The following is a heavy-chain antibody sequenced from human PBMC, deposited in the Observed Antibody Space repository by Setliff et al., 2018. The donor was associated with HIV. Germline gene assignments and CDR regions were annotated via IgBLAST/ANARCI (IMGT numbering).Heavy chain of an antibody. D-gene: IGHD3-9*01. CDR3: ARHRHSGYYDVLTGVNWFDP. CDR1: GYSFTNYW. CDR2: IYPGDSDT. Sequence: GESLKISCKGSGYSFTNYWIAWVRQMPGKGLEWMGIIYPGDSDTRYSPSFQGPVTISAAKSISTAFLQWSSLKASDTAIYYCARHRHSGYYDVLTGVNWFDPWGQGTLVTVSS. J-gene: IGHJ5*02. V-gene: IGHV5-51*01.